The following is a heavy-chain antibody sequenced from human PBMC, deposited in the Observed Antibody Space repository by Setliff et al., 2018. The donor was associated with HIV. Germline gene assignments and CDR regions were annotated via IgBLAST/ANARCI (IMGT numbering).Heavy chain of an antibody. CDR2: INPNSGGT. CDR3: ASAEVIEVVGDFYN. V-gene: IGHV1-2*06. J-gene: IGHJ4*02. Sequence: ASVKVSCKASGYSFTGYYMHWVRQAPGQGLEWMGRINPNSGGTNYAQKFQGRVTMTRDTSISTAYMELSRLRSDDTSVYSCASAEVIEVVGDFYNWGQGTLVTVFS. CDR1: GYSFTGYY. D-gene: IGHD6-19*01.